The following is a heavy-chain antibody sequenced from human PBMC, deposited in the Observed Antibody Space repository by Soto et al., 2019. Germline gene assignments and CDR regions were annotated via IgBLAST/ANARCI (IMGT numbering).Heavy chain of an antibody. Sequence: GGSLRLSCAASGFTFSSYSMNWVRQAPGKGLEWVSSISSSSSYIYYADSVKGRFTISRDNAKNSLYLQMNSLRAEDTAVYYCARVGAARSYGMDVWGQGTPVTVSS. CDR2: ISSSSSYI. V-gene: IGHV3-21*01. J-gene: IGHJ6*02. CDR3: ARVGAARSYGMDV. CDR1: GFTFSSYS. D-gene: IGHD6-6*01.